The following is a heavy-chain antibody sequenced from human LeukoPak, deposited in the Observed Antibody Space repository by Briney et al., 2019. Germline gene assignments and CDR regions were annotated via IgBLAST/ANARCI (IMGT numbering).Heavy chain of an antibody. Sequence: GGSLRLSCVASRFGLSGSGMNWVRQAPGKGLEWISYISTSGGIIYYADSVRGRFTISRDNAKNTLYLQMNSLRAEDTAVYYCAKVITAAGISGWNNWFDPWGQGTLVTVSS. V-gene: IGHV3-48*01. CDR1: RFGLSGSG. J-gene: IGHJ5*02. CDR3: AKVITAAGISGWNNWFDP. D-gene: IGHD6-13*01. CDR2: ISTSGGII.